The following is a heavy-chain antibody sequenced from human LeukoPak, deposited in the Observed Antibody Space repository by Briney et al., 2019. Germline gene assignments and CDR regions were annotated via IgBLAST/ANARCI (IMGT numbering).Heavy chain of an antibody. Sequence: SETLSLTCTVSGGSLSNSSYYWGWIRQPPGKGLEWIGSISYSGSTYYNPSLRSRVTISIDTSKNQFSLKLTSVTAADTAVYYCASDPFSSGWEFDYWGQGTLVTVSS. CDR3: ASDPFSSGWEFDY. V-gene: IGHV4-39*01. D-gene: IGHD6-19*01. CDR1: GGSLSNSSYY. CDR2: ISYSGST. J-gene: IGHJ4*02.